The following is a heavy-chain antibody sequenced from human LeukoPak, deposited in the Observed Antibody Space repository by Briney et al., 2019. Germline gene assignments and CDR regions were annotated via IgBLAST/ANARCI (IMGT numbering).Heavy chain of an antibody. V-gene: IGHV5-51*01. CDR3: ARYDFWSNYYYMDV. CDR2: IYPGDSDT. D-gene: IGHD3-3*01. Sequence: GESLKISCKGSGYRFTSYWIGWVRQMPGKGLEWMGIIYPGDSDTRYSPSFQGQVTISADKSISTAYLQLSSLTASDTAMYYCARYDFWSNYYYMDVWGKGTTVTVSS. J-gene: IGHJ6*03. CDR1: GYRFTSYW.